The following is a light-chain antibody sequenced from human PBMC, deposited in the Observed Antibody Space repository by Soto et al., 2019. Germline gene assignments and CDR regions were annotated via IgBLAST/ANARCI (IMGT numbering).Light chain of an antibody. Sequence: EVVMMQSPATLSVSPGDRATLSCRASQSVSSNLAWYQPKPGQSPRLLIYGASTRATGVPARFSGSGSGTEITITISSLQSEDFAIYYCQQYKNWWTFGQGTKVEIK. V-gene: IGKV3-15*01. J-gene: IGKJ1*01. CDR3: QQYKNWWT. CDR2: GAS. CDR1: QSVSSN.